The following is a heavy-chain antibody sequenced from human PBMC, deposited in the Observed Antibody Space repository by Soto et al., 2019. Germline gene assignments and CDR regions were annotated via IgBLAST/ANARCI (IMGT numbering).Heavy chain of an antibody. V-gene: IGHV4-39*01. Sequence: PSETLSLTCTVSGGSISSSSYYWGWIRQPPGKGLEWIGSIYYSGSTYYNPSLKSRVTISVDTSKNQFSLKLSSVTAADTAVFYFARRLPPDFWSIYVYYMDVWGKGTTVTVSS. CDR3: ARRLPPDFWSIYVYYMDV. CDR1: GGSISSSSYY. D-gene: IGHD3-3*01. J-gene: IGHJ6*03. CDR2: IYYSGST.